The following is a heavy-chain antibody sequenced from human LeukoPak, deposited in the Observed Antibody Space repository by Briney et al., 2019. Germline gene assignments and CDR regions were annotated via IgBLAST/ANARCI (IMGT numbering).Heavy chain of an antibody. CDR2: ISYDGSNK. J-gene: IGHJ4*02. D-gene: IGHD3-10*01. CDR1: GFIFSSNG. V-gene: IGHV3-30*18. Sequence: HPGKSLRLSCVGSGFIFSSNGMHWVRQAPGKGLEWVAVISYDGSNKYYADSVKGRFTISRDNSKNTLYLQMNSLRAEDTAVYYCAKDSAKRMVRGVIDYYFDYWGQGTLVTVSS. CDR3: AKDSAKRMVRGVIDYYFDY.